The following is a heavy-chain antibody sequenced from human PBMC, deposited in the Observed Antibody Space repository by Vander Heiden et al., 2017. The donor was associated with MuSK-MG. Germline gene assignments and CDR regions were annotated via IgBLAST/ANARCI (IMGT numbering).Heavy chain of an antibody. CDR3: ARNAVIISSGWYYFDY. V-gene: IGHV4-39*01. D-gene: IGHD6-19*01. CDR2: IYYSGST. CDR1: GGSISSSSYY. Sequence: QLQLQESGPGLVKPSETLSLTCTVSGGSISSSSYYWGWIRQPPGKGLEWIGSIYYSGSTYYNPSLKNRVTISVDTSKNQFSLKLSSVTAADTAVYYCARNAVIISSGWYYFDYWGQGTLVTVSS. J-gene: IGHJ4*02.